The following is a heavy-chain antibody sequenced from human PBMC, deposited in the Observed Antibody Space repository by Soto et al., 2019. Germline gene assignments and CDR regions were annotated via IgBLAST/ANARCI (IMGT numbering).Heavy chain of an antibody. CDR3: AKGVRIFGVVIYYFDY. J-gene: IGHJ4*02. CDR2: ISGSGGST. CDR1: GFTFSSYA. D-gene: IGHD3-3*01. V-gene: IGHV3-23*01. Sequence: PGGSLRLSCAASGFTFSSYAMSWVRQAPGKGLEWVSAISGSGGSTYYADFVKGRFTISRDNSKNTLYLQMNSLRAEDTAVYYCAKGVRIFGVVIYYFDYWGQEPLVTVSS.